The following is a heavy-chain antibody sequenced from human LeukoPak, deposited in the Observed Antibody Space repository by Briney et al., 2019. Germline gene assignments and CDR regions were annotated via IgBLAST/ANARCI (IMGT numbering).Heavy chain of an antibody. Sequence: GESLKISCMGSGYSFTSYWISWVRQMPGKGLEWMGRIDPSDSYTNYSPSFQGHVTISADESISTAYLQWSSLKASDTAMYYCARYTTGDFDYWGQGTLVTVSS. V-gene: IGHV5-10-1*01. CDR2: IDPSDSYT. J-gene: IGHJ4*02. CDR3: ARYTTGDFDY. D-gene: IGHD1-1*01. CDR1: GYSFTSYW.